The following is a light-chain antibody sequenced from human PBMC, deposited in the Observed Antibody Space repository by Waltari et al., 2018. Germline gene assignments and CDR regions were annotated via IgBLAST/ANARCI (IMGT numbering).Light chain of an antibody. CDR1: SGHSSNI. J-gene: IGLJ3*02. CDR2: VNSDGSH. Sequence: QLLLTQSPSASASLGASVKLTCTLSSGHSSNIVAWLQQQPGKGPRFLMKVNSDGSHTKGDEIPARFSGSGSGAGRYLTSSNVQSEDEAEYFCETGGHGTCVFGGGTKLSVL. CDR3: ETGGHGTCV. V-gene: IGLV4-69*01.